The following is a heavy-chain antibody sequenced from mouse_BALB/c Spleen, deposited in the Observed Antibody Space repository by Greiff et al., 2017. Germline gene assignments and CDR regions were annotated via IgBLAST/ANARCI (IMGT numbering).Heavy chain of an antibody. CDR3: ARQDIDY. J-gene: IGHJ2*01. Sequence: EVPLVESGGGLVQPGGSRKLSCAASGFSFSSFGMHWVRQAPEKGLAWVAYISSGSSTIYYADTVKGRFTISRDNPKNTLFLQMTSLRSEDTAMYYCARQDIDYGGEGTTRTVAA. V-gene: IGHV5-17*02. CDR2: ISSGSSTI. CDR1: GFSFSSFG. D-gene: IGHD3-3*01.